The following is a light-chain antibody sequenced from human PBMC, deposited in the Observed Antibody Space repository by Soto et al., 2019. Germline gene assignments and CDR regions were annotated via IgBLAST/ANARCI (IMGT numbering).Light chain of an antibody. CDR1: SSDVRTYNY. Sequence: QSALTQPRSVPGSPGESVTISCTGTSSDVRTYNYVSWYQQQPDKAPKLVIYDVTERPSGVPDRFSGSKSDNTASLTISGLQAEDEADYYCCSYAGTFTFVFGTGTKVTVL. CDR3: CSYAGTFTFV. V-gene: IGLV2-11*01. CDR2: DVT. J-gene: IGLJ1*01.